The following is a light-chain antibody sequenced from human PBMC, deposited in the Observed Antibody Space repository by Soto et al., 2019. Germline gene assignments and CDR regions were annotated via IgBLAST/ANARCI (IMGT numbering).Light chain of an antibody. CDR1: QTISSW. CDR3: QHYNSYSEA. CDR2: KAS. V-gene: IGKV1-5*03. J-gene: IGKJ1*01. Sequence: DIQMTQSPSTLSGSVGDRVTITCRASQTISSWLAWYQQKPGKAPKLLIYKASTLKSGVPSRFSGSGSGTEFTLTIRSLQPDDFATYYCQHYNSYSEAFGQGTNVDI.